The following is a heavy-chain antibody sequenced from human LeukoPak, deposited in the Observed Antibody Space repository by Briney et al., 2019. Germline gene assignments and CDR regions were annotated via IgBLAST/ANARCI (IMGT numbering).Heavy chain of an antibody. CDR3: ARSPMIRGVMGWFDP. CDR1: GGSISSSLYY. J-gene: IGHJ5*02. D-gene: IGHD3-10*01. CDR2: IYSGST. V-gene: IGHV4-39*01. Sequence: KPSGTLSLTCTVSGGSISSSLYYWGWIRQPPGKGLEWIGSIYSGSTYYNPSLKSRVIISVDTSKNQFSLKLSSVTAAVTAVYYCARSPMIRGVMGWFDPWGQGTLVTVSS.